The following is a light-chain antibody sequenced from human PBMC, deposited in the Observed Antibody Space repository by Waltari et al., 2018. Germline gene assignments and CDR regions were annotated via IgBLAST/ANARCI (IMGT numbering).Light chain of an antibody. V-gene: IGLV4-69*01. J-gene: IGLJ3*02. CDR3: ETGGHGTWV. CDR2: VNSDGSH. CDR1: SGHSSNI. Sequence: QLVLTQSPSASASLGASVKLTCTLSSGHSSNIIAWLQQQPGKGPRYLMKVNSDGSHRKGDEIPDRFSGSRSGAERYLTLSSLQSEDEADYYCETGGHGTWVFGGGTKLTVL.